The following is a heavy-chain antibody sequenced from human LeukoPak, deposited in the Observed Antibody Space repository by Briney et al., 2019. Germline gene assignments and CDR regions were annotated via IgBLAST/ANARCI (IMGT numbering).Heavy chain of an antibody. J-gene: IGHJ6*03. V-gene: IGHV4-34*01. Sequence: SETLSLTCAVYGGSFSGYYWSWIRQPPGKGLEWIGSIYHSGSTYYNPSLKSRVTISVDTSKNQFSLKLSSVTAADTAVYYCASGADSSSWFPSYYYYYYMDVWGKGTTVTVSS. CDR1: GGSFSGYY. CDR3: ASGADSSSWFPSYYYYYYMDV. D-gene: IGHD6-13*01. CDR2: IYHSGST.